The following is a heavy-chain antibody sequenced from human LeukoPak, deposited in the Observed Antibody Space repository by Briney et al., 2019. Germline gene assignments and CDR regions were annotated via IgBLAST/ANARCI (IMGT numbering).Heavy chain of an antibody. CDR2: IYYSGST. D-gene: IGHD5-24*01. CDR1: GVSFGSSNYY. J-gene: IGHJ4*02. V-gene: IGHV4-39*01. Sequence: SETLSLTCTVSGVSFGSSNYYWGWIRQPPGKGLEWIGNIYYSGSTFYNPSLKSRVTISADTSNTQFSLKLSSVTAADTAVYYCARFHRDGYNWIDYWGQGTLVTVSS. CDR3: ARFHRDGYNWIDY.